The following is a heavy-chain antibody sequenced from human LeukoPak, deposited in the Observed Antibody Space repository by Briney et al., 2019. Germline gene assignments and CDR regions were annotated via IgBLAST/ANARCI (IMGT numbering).Heavy chain of an antibody. CDR2: ISGVGNT. CDR3: ARDRATYYYDSSGYYRGPYYYYYGMDV. V-gene: IGHV3-23*01. D-gene: IGHD3-22*01. J-gene: IGHJ6*02. Sequence: GGSLRLSCVASGFTVSNNGLSWFRQAPGKRLEWVSDISGVGNTYYAESVKGRFTISRDNSKNTLYLQMNSLRAEDTAVYYCARDRATYYYDSSGYYRGPYYYYYGMDVWGQGTTVTVSS. CDR1: GFTVSNNG.